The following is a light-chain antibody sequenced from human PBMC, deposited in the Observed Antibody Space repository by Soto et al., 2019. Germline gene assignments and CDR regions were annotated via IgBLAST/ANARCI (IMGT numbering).Light chain of an antibody. J-gene: IGKJ4*01. V-gene: IGKV3-20*01. CDR1: QSVSSTY. Sequence: EIVMTQSPATLSVSPGESATLSCRASQSVSSTYLAWYQQKPGQAPRLLIYGASSRATGIPDRFSGSGSGTDFTLTISRLEPEDFAVYYCQKYGSSPLTCGGGTKVDIK. CDR2: GAS. CDR3: QKYGSSPLT.